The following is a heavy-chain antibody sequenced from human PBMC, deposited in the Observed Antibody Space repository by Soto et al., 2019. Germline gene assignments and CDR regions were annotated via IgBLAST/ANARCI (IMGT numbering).Heavy chain of an antibody. D-gene: IGHD2-2*01. CDR1: GFTFSSYA. Sequence: QVQLVESGGGVVQPGRSLRLSCAASGFTFSSYAMHWVRQAPGKGLEWVAVISYDGSNKYYADSVKGRFTISRDNSKNTLYLQMNSLRAEDTAVDYCARIFGAGYQLSLPLYYYYYGMDVWGQGTTVTVSS. V-gene: IGHV3-30-3*01. J-gene: IGHJ6*02. CDR2: ISYDGSNK. CDR3: ARIFGAGYQLSLPLYYYYYGMDV.